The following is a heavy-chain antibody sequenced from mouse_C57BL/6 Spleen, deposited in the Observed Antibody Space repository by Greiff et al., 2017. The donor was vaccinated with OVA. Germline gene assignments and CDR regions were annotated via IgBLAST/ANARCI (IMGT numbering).Heavy chain of an antibody. CDR3: ARSGKRAMDY. CDR2: IDPSDSYT. D-gene: IGHD1-1*01. V-gene: IGHV1-50*01. Sequence: VQLQQPGAELVKPGASVKLSCKASGYTFTSYWMQWVKQRPGQGLEWIGEIDPSDSYTNYNQKFKGKATLTADTSSSTAYMQLSSLTSEDSAVYYCARSGKRAMDYWGQGTSVTVSS. J-gene: IGHJ4*01. CDR1: GYTFTSYW.